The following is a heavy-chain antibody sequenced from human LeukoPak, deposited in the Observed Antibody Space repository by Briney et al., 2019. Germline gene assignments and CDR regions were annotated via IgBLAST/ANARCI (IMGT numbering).Heavy chain of an antibody. CDR2: INSDGSST. Sequence: AGSLSLSCAASGFTCSSYWMHWVRQAPGKELVGVTRINSDGSSTSYADSVKGRFTISRDNAKNTLYLQMNSLRAEDTAVYYCASMEREAFDYWGEGTLVTVSS. V-gene: IGHV3-74*01. CDR3: ASMEREAFDY. D-gene: IGHD1-26*01. J-gene: IGHJ4*02. CDR1: GFTCSSYW.